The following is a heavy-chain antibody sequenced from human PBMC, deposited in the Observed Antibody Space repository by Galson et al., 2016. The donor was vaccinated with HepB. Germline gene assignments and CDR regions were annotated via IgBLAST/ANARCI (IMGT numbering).Heavy chain of an antibody. D-gene: IGHD3-22*01. Sequence: SLRLSCAASGFTFSSYGMHWVRQAPGKGLEWVAVIWYDGNNKYYADSVKGRFTISRDNSKNTLYLQMNSLRAEDTAVYYCARDTQYYHDIPFDYWGQGTLVTVSS. J-gene: IGHJ4*02. CDR1: GFTFSSYG. CDR3: ARDTQYYHDIPFDY. V-gene: IGHV3-33*01. CDR2: IWYDGNNK.